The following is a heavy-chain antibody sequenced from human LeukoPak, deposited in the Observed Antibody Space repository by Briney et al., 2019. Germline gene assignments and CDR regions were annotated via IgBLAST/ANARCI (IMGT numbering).Heavy chain of an antibody. D-gene: IGHD3-3*01. CDR2: INWNGGST. CDR1: GFTFDDYG. Sequence: PGGSLRLSCAASGFTFDDYGMSWVRQAPGKGLEWVSGINWNGGSTGYADSVKGRFTISRDNAKNSLYLQMNSLRAEDTALYYCARERVTYYDFWSGYLGFDPWGQGTLVTVSS. J-gene: IGHJ5*02. V-gene: IGHV3-20*04. CDR3: ARERVTYYDFWSGYLGFDP.